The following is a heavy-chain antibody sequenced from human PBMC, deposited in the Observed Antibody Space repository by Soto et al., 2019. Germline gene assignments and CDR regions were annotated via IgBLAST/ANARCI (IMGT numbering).Heavy chain of an antibody. CDR1: VGSIISSNW. J-gene: IGHJ5*02. D-gene: IGHD3-10*01. CDR2: IYHSGST. V-gene: IGHV4-4*02. Sequence: SETLSLTCAFSVGSIISSNWCSWVRQPPGKGLEWIGEIYHSGSTNYNPSLKSRVTISVDKSKNQFSLKLSSVTAADTAVYYCARGQGTRENWFDPWGQGTLVTVSS. CDR3: ARGQGTRENWFDP.